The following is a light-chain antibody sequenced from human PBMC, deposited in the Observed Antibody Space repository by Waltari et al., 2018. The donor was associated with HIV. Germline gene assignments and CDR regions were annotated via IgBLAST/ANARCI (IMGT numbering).Light chain of an antibody. CDR3: AAWDDSLSGSWV. Sequence: QSVMTQPPSASGTPGQRVTISCSGSSSNIGRNYVNWYQQLPGTTPKRLIYRNNQRPAWVPDRCSGSKSGTSASLAISGLRSEDEADYYCAAWDDSLSGSWVFGGGTQVTVL. CDR1: SSNIGRNY. CDR2: RNN. J-gene: IGLJ3*02. V-gene: IGLV1-47*01.